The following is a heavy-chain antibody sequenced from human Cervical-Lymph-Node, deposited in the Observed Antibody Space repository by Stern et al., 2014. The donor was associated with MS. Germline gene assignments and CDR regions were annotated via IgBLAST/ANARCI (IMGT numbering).Heavy chain of an antibody. CDR1: GYTFTSYD. D-gene: IGHD3-3*01. V-gene: IGHV1-8*01. J-gene: IGHJ4*02. CDR2: MNPNSGHT. CDR3: ARDGSRITNSAVLRRFDY. Sequence: QVQLMQSGAEVKKPGASVKVSCKTSGYTFTSYDINWVRQVTGQGLEWMGWMNPNSGHTGFAQKFQGRVSMTRNTSIDTAYMELSSLRSEDTAVYYCARDGSRITNSAVLRRFDYWGQGAQVTVSS.